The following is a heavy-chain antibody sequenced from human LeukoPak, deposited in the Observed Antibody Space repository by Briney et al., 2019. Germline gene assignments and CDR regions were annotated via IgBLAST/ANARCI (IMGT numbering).Heavy chain of an antibody. CDR1: GGYISSYY. Sequence: SETLSLTCTVSGGYISSYYWSWIRQPPGKGLEWIGYIFNSGSTNYNPSLKSRVTISVDTSKNQFSLKLSSVTAADTAVYCCALGDCSSTSCYVFDYWGQGTLVTVSS. V-gene: IGHV4-59*01. CDR3: ALGDCSSTSCYVFDY. CDR2: IFNSGST. D-gene: IGHD2-2*01. J-gene: IGHJ4*02.